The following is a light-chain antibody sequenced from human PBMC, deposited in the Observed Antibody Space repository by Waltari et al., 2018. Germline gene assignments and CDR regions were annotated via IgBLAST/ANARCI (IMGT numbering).Light chain of an antibody. J-gene: IGKJ1*01. CDR1: QSISHY. V-gene: IGKV1-39*01. CDR2: GAS. Sequence: DIQMTQSPSSLSASVGDRVTITCRASQSISHYLNWYQQKPQKAPKLLMFGASSLQSGVPSRFSGSGSGTDFTLTINNLQPEDFATYYCQQSYSSPWTFGKGTRVEIK. CDR3: QQSYSSPWT.